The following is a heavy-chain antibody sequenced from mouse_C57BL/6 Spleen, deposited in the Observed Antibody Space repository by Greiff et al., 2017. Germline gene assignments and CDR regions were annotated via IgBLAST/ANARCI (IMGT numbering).Heavy chain of an antibody. CDR2: IWTGGGT. J-gene: IGHJ1*03. Sequence: VQVVESGPGLVAPSQSLSITCTVSGFSLTSYAISWVRQPPGKGLEWLGVIWTGGGTNYNSALKSRLSISKDNSKSQVFLKMNSLQTDDTARYYCARNNYGSSYWDWYFDVWGTGTTVTVSS. CDR1: GFSLTSYA. D-gene: IGHD1-1*01. CDR3: ARNNYGSSYWDWYFDV. V-gene: IGHV2-9-1*01.